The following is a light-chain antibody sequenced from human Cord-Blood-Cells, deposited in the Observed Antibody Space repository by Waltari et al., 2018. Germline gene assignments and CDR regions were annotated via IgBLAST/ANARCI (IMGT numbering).Light chain of an antibody. V-gene: IGLV4-69*01. CDR2: LNRDGSH. Sequence: QLVLTQSPSASSSLGASFKLTCPLSCVHSTYHPAWHRQQPAKGARYLMKLNRDGSHSKGDGIPDRFSGSSSGAERYLTISSLQSEDEADYYCQTWGTGIRVFGGGTKLTVL. CDR3: QTWGTGIRV. CDR1: CVHSTYH. J-gene: IGLJ3*02.